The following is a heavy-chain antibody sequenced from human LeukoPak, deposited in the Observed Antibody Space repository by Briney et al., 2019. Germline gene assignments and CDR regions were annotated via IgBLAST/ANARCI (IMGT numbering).Heavy chain of an antibody. CDR3: ARHTLWSGYCTRYYYYGMDV. CDR2: IYPGDSHT. Sequence: GESLKISCKGSGYSFTSYWIGWVRKMPGKGLKWMGIIYPGDSHTRYSPSFHGHVPISADQALRTDYLQWSSVKASDTAMYYCARHTLWSGYCTRYYYYGMDVWGQGTTVTVSS. D-gene: IGHD3-3*01. J-gene: IGHJ6*02. V-gene: IGHV5-51*01. CDR1: GYSFTSYW.